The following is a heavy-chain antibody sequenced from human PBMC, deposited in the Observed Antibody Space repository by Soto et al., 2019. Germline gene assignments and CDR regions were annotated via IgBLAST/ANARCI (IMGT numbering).Heavy chain of an antibody. CDR1: GFTFSSYW. J-gene: IGHJ4*02. CDR3: ARVGELYCSSTSCYLHY. Sequence: GSLRLSCAASGFTFSSYWMSWVRQAPGKGLEWVANIKQDGSEKYYVDSVKGRFTISRDNAKNSLYLQMNSLRAEDTAVYYCARVGELYCSSTSCYLHYWGQGTLVTVSS. CDR2: IKQDGSEK. V-gene: IGHV3-7*01. D-gene: IGHD2-2*01.